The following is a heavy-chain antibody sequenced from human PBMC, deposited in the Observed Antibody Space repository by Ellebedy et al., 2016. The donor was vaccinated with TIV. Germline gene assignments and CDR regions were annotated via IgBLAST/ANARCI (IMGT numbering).Heavy chain of an antibody. J-gene: IGHJ4*02. CDR1: GGTFSSYA. Sequence: AASVKVSCKASGGTFSSYAISWVRQAPGQGLEWMGGIIPIFGTANYAQKFQGRVTITADESTSTAYMELSSLRSEDTAVYYCAKGRGGGSDSSAPRYYFDYWGLGTLVTVSS. V-gene: IGHV1-69*13. D-gene: IGHD3-22*01. CDR3: AKGRGGGSDSSAPRYYFDY. CDR2: IIPIFGTA.